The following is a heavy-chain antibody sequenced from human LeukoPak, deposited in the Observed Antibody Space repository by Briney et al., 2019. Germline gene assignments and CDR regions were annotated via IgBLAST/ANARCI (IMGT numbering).Heavy chain of an antibody. CDR1: GGTFSSYA. CDR2: IIPIIGTA. D-gene: IGHD3-22*01. Sequence: SVKVSCKASGGTFSSYAISWVRQAPGQGLEWMGGIIPIIGTANYAQKFQGRVTITADKSTGTAYMELSSLRSEDTAVYYCASYYYDSSGFEAPYAFDIWGQGTMVTVSS. J-gene: IGHJ3*02. V-gene: IGHV1-69*06. CDR3: ASYYYDSSGFEAPYAFDI.